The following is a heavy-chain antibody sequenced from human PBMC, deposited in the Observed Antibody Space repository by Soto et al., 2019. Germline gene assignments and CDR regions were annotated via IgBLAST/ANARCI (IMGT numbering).Heavy chain of an antibody. CDR2: SSPRGDPI. CDR1: GFSLATYP. CDR3: ARDGEKLVVVLRPNYYYGMDV. Sequence: PGGSMRLSWVPSGFSLATYPLHSVRKSPGKGQEWLSYSSPRGDPIYYADSVEGRFTISRDNARNSLSLHMSSLRAEDTAVYYCARDGEKLVVVLRPNYYYGMDVWGPGTTVTVS. V-gene: IGHV3-48*01. D-gene: IGHD2-2*01. J-gene: IGHJ6*02.